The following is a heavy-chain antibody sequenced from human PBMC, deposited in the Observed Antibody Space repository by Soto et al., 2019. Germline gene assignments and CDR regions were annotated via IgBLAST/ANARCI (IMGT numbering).Heavy chain of an antibody. D-gene: IGHD3-22*01. CDR1: GFTLSRHT. V-gene: IGHV3-21*01. CDR3: VRDYYDTSGYPNTFDM. J-gene: IGHJ3*02. Sequence: PXGSLVLACAASGFTLSRHTMNGVRQAAGKGLEWVSFIGSRTSDIYYADSVKGRFTISRDNAKNSLYLDLTRLRAEDTAVYFCVRDYYDTSGYPNTFDMWGQGTTVTV. CDR2: IGSRTSDI.